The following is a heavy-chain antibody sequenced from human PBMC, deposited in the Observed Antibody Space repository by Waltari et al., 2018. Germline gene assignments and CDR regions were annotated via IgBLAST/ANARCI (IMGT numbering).Heavy chain of an antibody. CDR1: GYTFTSYY. CDR2: INPSGGST. V-gene: IGHV1-46*01. D-gene: IGHD4-17*01. CDR3: ARGRARMTTVTSGYYYYGMDV. J-gene: IGHJ6*02. Sequence: QVQLVQSGAEVKKPGASVKVSCKASGYTFTSYYMHWVRQTPGQGLEWMGIINPSGGSTNYAQKFQGRVTITADESTSTAYMELSSLRSEDTAVYYCARGRARMTTVTSGYYYYGMDVWGQGTTVTVSS.